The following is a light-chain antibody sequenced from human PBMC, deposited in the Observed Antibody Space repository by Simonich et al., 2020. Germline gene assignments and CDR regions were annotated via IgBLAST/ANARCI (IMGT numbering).Light chain of an antibody. V-gene: IGKV4-1*01. J-gene: IGKJ4*01. Sequence: DIVMTQSPDSLAVSLGERATINCKSSQSVLYSSNNKNYLAWYQQKPGQPPKLLIYWASTRESGVPARFSGSGSGTDFTLTISSLQAEDVAVYYCQQYYSTPPLTFVGGTKVEIK. CDR2: WAS. CDR3: QQYYSTPPLT. CDR1: QSVLYSSNNKNY.